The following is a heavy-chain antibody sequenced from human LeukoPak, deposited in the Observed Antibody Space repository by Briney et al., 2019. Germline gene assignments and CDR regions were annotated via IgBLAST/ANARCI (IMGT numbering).Heavy chain of an antibody. V-gene: IGHV3-74*01. Sequence: PGGSLRLSCAASGFTFSSYSMNWVRQAPGKGLVWVSRINTDGSSTSYADSVKGRFTISRDNAKNTLYLQTNSLRAEDTAVYYCARAMSTFGGVRNYFDSWGQGTLVTVSS. CDR2: INTDGSST. CDR1: GFTFSSYS. D-gene: IGHD3-16*01. CDR3: ARAMSTFGGVRNYFDS. J-gene: IGHJ4*02.